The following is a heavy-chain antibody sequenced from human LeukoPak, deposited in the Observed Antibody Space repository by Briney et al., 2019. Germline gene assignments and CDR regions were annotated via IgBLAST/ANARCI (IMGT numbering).Heavy chain of an antibody. V-gene: IGHV4-59*01. CDR2: FYYSGST. Sequence: PSETLSLTCAVSGGSISSYYWSWIRQPPGKGLEWIGYFYYSGSTNYNPSLKSRVTISVDTSKNHFSLKLSSVTAADTAVYYCARGPGGYSYGYYFDYWGQRTLVTVSS. CDR1: GGSISSYY. J-gene: IGHJ4*02. CDR3: ARGPGGYSYGYYFDY. D-gene: IGHD5-18*01.